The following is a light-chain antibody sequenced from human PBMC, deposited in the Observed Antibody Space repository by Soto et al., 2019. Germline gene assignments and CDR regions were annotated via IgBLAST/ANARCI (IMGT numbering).Light chain of an antibody. J-gene: IGLJ2*01. CDR2: YKSDSDK. CDR3: MIWHSTAVV. CDR1: SDINVGPYR. Sequence: QTVVTQPSSLSASPGASASLTCTLRSDINVGPYRIYWYQQKPGSRPQHLLTYKSDSDKQQGSGVPSRFSGSKDASANAAILLISGLQSEDEADYYCMIWHSTAVVFGGGTKVTVL. V-gene: IGLV5-45*03.